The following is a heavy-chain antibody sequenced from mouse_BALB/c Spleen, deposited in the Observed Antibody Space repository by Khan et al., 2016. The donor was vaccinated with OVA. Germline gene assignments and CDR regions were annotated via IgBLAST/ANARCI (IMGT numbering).Heavy chain of an antibody. CDR1: GFTFSTYG. D-gene: IGHD1-1*01. CDR3: ARLAYYYNSEGFAY. CDR2: ISTGGAYT. V-gene: IGHV5-6*01. J-gene: IGHJ3*01. Sequence: EVELVESGGDFVRPGGSLKLSCAASGFTFSTYGMSWVRQTPDKRLEWVATISTGGAYTYYPDSVKGRFTISRDNAKNTLYLQLSSLKSEDTAIXYCARLAYYYNSEGFAYWGQGTLVTVSA.